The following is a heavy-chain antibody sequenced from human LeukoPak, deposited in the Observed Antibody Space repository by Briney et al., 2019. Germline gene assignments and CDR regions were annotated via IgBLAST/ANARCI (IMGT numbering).Heavy chain of an antibody. CDR3: AKPILPYYYDSSGYYPNYFDY. V-gene: IGHV3-23*01. D-gene: IGHD3-22*01. CDR1: GFTFSNYA. J-gene: IGHJ4*02. CDR2: ISNTDGST. Sequence: PGGSLRLSCAASGFTFSNYAMSWVRQAPGKGLEWVSSISNTDGSTYYADSVKGRFTISRDNSKNTLYLQMNSLRAEDTAVYYCAKPILPYYYDSSGYYPNYFDYWGQGTLVTVSS.